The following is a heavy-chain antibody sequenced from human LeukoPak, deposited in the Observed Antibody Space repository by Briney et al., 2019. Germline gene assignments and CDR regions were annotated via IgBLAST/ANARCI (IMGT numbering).Heavy chain of an antibody. CDR3: AKGLAPLAVRPEGGTFDI. CDR1: GFTLTRYS. V-gene: IGHV3-23*01. Sequence: GGSLRLSCAASGFTLTRYSMNWVRQAPGKGLEWVSVISGSGDSTYYADSVKGRFTISRDNSKNTLYLQMNTLRAEDTAVYYCAKGLAPLAVRPEGGTFDIWGQGTMVTVSS. D-gene: IGHD6-6*01. J-gene: IGHJ3*02. CDR2: ISGSGDST.